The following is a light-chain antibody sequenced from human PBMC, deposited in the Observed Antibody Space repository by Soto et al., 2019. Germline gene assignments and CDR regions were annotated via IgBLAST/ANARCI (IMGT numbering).Light chain of an antibody. CDR1: QSISSW. J-gene: IGKJ1*01. CDR3: QQYNSYSWT. CDR2: DAS. V-gene: IGKV1-5*01. Sequence: DIPMTQSPSTLSASVGDRVTITCRASQSISSWLAWYQQKQGKAPKLLIYDASSLESGVPSRFSGSGSGTELTITISSLKPDDCETYYCQQYNSYSWTFGQGTKVDIK.